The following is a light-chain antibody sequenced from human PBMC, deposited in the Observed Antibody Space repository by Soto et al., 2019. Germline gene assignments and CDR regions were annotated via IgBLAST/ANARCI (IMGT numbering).Light chain of an antibody. CDR2: AAS. CDR1: QSFRNY. Sequence: DIQMTQSPSSLSASVGDRVTISCRASQSFRNYVSWYQQKPGTAPKLLIRAASTLQSGVPSRFSGSGSGTDFTLTISSLQIEDFATYFCQQTDSTPQTFGQGTNVEI. CDR3: QQTDSTPQT. V-gene: IGKV1-39*01. J-gene: IGKJ1*01.